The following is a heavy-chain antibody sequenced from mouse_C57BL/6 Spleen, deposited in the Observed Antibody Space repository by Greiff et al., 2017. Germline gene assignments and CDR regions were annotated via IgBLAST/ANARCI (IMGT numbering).Heavy chain of an antibody. CDR3: ARGSERYYFDY. V-gene: IGHV5-16*01. CDR1: GFTFSDYY. J-gene: IGHJ2*01. Sequence: VQLKESEGGLVQPGSSMKLSCTASGFTFSDYYMAWVRQVPEKGLEWVANINYDGSSTYYLDSLKSRFIISRDNAKNILYLQMSSLKSEDTATYYCARGSERYYFDYWGQGTTLTVSS. CDR2: INYDGSST.